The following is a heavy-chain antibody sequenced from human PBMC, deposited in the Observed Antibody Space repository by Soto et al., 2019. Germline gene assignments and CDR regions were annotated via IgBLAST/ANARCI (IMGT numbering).Heavy chain of an antibody. CDR1: GGSISSYY. V-gene: IGHV4-59*01. D-gene: IGHD3-3*01. CDR3: ARGFVYXFWIGYPIHAFDI. J-gene: IGHJ3*02. CDR2: IYYSGST. Sequence: TLSLTCTVSGGSISSYYWSWIRQPPGKGLEWIGYIYYSGSTNYNPSLKSRVTISVDTSKNQFSLKLSSVTAADTAVYYCARGFVYXFWIGYPIHAFDIWGQGTMVTFSS.